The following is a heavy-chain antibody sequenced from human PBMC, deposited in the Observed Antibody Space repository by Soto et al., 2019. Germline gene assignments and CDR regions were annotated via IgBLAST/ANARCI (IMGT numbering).Heavy chain of an antibody. D-gene: IGHD1-26*01. CDR3: ATEHTASYYVY. CDR1: GFSFTTYS. Sequence: EVQLVESGGGLVKPGESLRLSCAASGFSFTTYSMSWVRQAPGKGLEWVSYISMSSSPIYYADSVKGRFTISRDNAKNSLYLQMNSLRAEDTAVCYCATEHTASYYVYWGQGTLVTVSS. J-gene: IGHJ4*02. V-gene: IGHV3-21*01. CDR2: ISMSSSPI.